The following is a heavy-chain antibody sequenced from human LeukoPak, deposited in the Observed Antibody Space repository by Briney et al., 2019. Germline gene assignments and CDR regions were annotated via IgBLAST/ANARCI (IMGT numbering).Heavy chain of an antibody. CDR2: ISGSGGST. J-gene: IGHJ4*02. V-gene: IGHV3-23*01. CDR1: GFTFSSYA. CDR3: AKSPGVLLWFGSFDY. Sequence: GGSLRLSCAASGFTFSSYAMSWVRQAPGKGLEWVSAISGSGGSTYYADSVKGRFTISRDNSKNTLYLQMNSLRAEDTAVYYCAKSPGVLLWFGSFDYWGLGTLVTVSS. D-gene: IGHD3-10*01.